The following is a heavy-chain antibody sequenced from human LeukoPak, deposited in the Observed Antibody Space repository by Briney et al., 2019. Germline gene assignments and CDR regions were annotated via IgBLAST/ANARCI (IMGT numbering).Heavy chain of an antibody. V-gene: IGHV1-69*13. CDR3: ARGPVLRYFDWDTRHYYYMDV. Sequence: AASVKVSCKASGGTFSSYAISWVRQAPGQGLECMGGIIPIFGTANYAQKFQGRVTITADESTSTAYMELSSLRSEDTAVYYCARGPVLRYFDWDTRHYYYMDVWGKGTTVTVSS. CDR1: GGTFSSYA. D-gene: IGHD3-9*01. CDR2: IIPIFGTA. J-gene: IGHJ6*03.